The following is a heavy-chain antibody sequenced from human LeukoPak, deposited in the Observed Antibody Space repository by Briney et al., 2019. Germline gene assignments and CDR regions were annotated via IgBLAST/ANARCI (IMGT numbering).Heavy chain of an antibody. CDR2: ITFNGRNT. D-gene: IGHD7-27*01. V-gene: IGHV3-23*01. Sequence: GGSLRLSCAASGFTFSSSAMTWVRQAPGKGLEWVSGITFNGRNTYYADSVKGRFTISRDNSKNTLYLQMNSLRAEDTAVYYCAKDLASPWGYWGQGTLVTVSS. CDR3: AKDLASPWGY. CDR1: GFTFSSSA. J-gene: IGHJ4*02.